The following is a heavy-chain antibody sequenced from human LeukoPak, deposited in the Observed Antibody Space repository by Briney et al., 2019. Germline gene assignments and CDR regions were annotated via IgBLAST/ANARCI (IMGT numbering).Heavy chain of an antibody. CDR1: CGSFSGYY. CDR2: INHSGST. V-gene: IGHV4-34*01. CDR3: ARGRDPY. D-gene: IGHD5-24*01. J-gene: IGHJ4*02. Sequence: SETLSLTCAVYCGSFSGYYWTWIRQPPGRGLEWIGEINHSGSTNHNPSLKSRVTISVDTSKSQFSLKLNSVTAADTAMYYCARGRDPYWGQGTLVTVSS.